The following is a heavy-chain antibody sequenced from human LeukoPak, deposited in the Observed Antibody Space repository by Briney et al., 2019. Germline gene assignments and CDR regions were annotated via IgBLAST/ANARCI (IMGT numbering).Heavy chain of an antibody. V-gene: IGHV3-15*01. J-gene: IGHJ4*02. CDR1: GFTFSYAW. D-gene: IGHD6-19*01. CDR3: TTDLSSVAGTFDY. Sequence: GGSLRLSCVASGFTFSYAWMSWVRQAPGKGLQWVGRIKSETDDGTTDYAAPVKGRFTISRDDSQNTLYLQMNNLKIEDTAVYYCTTDLSSVAGTFDYWGQGTQVTVSS. CDR2: IKSETDDGTT.